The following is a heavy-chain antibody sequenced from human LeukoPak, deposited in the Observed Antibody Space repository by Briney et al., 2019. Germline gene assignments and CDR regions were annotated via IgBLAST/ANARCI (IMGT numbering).Heavy chain of an antibody. D-gene: IGHD5-24*01. CDR3: ARDRRRDGNNYLDY. J-gene: IGHJ4*02. Sequence: GGSLRLSCAASGFTFSSYEMNWVRQAPGKGLEWVSYISSSGSTKYYADSVKGRFTISRDNAKDTLYLQMNSLRAEDTALYYCARDRRRDGNNYLDYWGQGTLVTVSS. CDR2: ISSSGSTK. V-gene: IGHV3-48*03. CDR1: GFTFSSYE.